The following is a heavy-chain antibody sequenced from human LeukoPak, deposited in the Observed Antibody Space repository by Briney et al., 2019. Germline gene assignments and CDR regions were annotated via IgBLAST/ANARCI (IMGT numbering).Heavy chain of an antibody. J-gene: IGHJ4*02. CDR1: GFTFSSYA. CDR2: ISGSGGST. V-gene: IGHV3-23*01. Sequence: PGGSLRLSCAASGFTFSSYAMSWLRQAPGKGLEWVSAISGSGGSTYYADSVKGRFTISRDNSKNTLYLQMNSLRAEDTAVYYWAKDRLYYYDSSGYYEHYWGQGTLVTVSS. CDR3: AKDRLYYYDSSGYYEHY. D-gene: IGHD3-22*01.